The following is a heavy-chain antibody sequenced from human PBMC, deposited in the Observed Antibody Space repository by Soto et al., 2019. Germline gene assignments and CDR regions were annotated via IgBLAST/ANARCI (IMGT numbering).Heavy chain of an antibody. CDR3: ARDGGYYYDSSGAIYGMDV. J-gene: IGHJ6*02. V-gene: IGHV1-69*13. Sequence: SVKVSCTASGGTFSSYAISWVRQAPGQGLEWMGGIIPIFGTANYAQKFQGRVTITAGESTSTAYMELSSLRSEDTAVYYCARDGGYYYDSSGAIYGMDVWGQGTTVTVSS. D-gene: IGHD3-22*01. CDR1: GGTFSSYA. CDR2: IIPIFGTA.